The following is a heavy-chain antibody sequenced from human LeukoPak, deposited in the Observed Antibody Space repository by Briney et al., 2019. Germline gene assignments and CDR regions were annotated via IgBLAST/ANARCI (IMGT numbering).Heavy chain of an antibody. CDR3: ARGGAARPDF. CDR1: GFTFSSYG. Sequence: GGTLRLSCAASGFTFSSYGMSWVRQAPGKGLEWVSSISSSSSYIYYADSVKGRFTISRDNAKNSLYLQMNSLRVEDTAVYYCARGGAARPDFWGQGTLVTVSS. V-gene: IGHV3-21*01. D-gene: IGHD6-6*01. CDR2: ISSSSSYI. J-gene: IGHJ4*02.